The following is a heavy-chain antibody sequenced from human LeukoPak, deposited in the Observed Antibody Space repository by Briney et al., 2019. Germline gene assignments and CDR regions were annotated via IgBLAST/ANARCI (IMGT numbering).Heavy chain of an antibody. CDR2: ISHSGST. J-gene: IGHJ2*01. D-gene: IGHD6-19*01. CDR3: PRQYRRWLVQYFDL. Sequence: SETLSLTCAVYRGSFSGYYWSWIRQSPGKGLEWIGEISHSGSTNYNPSLKSRVTISVDTSKNQFSLKLSSVTAADTAVYYCPRQYRRWLVQYFDLWGRGTLVTVSS. V-gene: IGHV4-34*01. CDR1: RGSFSGYY.